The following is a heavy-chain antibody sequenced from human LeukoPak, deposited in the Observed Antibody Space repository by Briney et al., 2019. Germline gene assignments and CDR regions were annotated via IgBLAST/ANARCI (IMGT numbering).Heavy chain of an antibody. J-gene: IGHJ4*02. CDR1: GGSISSGSYY. CDR3: ARVAPYSSSWYYFDY. CDR2: IYTSGST. Sequence: PSETLSLTCTVSGGSISSGSYYWSWIRQPAGKGLEWIGRIYTSGSTNYNPSLKSRVTISVDTSKNQFSLKLSSVTAADTAVYYCARVAPYSSSWYYFDYWGQGTLVTVSS. D-gene: IGHD6-13*01. V-gene: IGHV4-61*02.